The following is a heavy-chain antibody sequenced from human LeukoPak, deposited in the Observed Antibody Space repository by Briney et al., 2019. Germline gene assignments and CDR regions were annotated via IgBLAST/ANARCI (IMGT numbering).Heavy chain of an antibody. J-gene: IGHJ4*02. CDR2: IYTSGST. CDR3: ARERASAGPHFEH. Sequence: SETLSLTCTVSGGSISSYSWSWIRQPAGKGLEWIGRIYTSGSTNYNPSLKSRVTISVDKPKNQFSLSLTSVTAADTAVYYCARERASAGPHFEHWGRGILVTVSS. CDR1: GGSISSYS. V-gene: IGHV4-4*07. D-gene: IGHD6-13*01.